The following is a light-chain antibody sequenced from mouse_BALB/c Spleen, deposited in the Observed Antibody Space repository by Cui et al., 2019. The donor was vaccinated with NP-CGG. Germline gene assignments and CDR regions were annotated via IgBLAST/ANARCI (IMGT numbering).Light chain of an antibody. V-gene: IGLV1*01. CDR2: GTN. J-gene: IGLJ1*01. CDR1: TGAVTTSNY. CDR3: ALWYSNHWV. Sequence: AVVTQESALTISPGETVTTTCRSKTGAVTTSNYANWVQEKPDHLFTGLIGGTNNRAPGVPARFSGSLIGDKAALTITGTQTEDEAIYYCALWYSNHWVFGGGTKLTVL.